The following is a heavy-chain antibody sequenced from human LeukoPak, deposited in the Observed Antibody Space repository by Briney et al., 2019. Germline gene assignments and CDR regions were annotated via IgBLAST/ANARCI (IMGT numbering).Heavy chain of an antibody. V-gene: IGHV5-51*01. CDR1: GYRFATSW. CDR3: ARGAYGSGSSLDV. CDR2: IYPDDSDS. J-gene: IGHJ6*02. D-gene: IGHD3-10*01. Sequence: GESLKISCKGSGYRFATSWIAWVRQMPGKGLEWMGIIYPDDSDSRYSPSFGGQVTFSVDKSISTAYLQWSSLKASDTAIYYCARGAYGSGSSLDVWGQGTPVTVSS.